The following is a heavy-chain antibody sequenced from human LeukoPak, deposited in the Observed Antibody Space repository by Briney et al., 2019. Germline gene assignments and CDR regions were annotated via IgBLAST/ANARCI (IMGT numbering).Heavy chain of an antibody. CDR3: ATPSGDGYSDDAFDI. D-gene: IGHD5-24*01. V-gene: IGHV3-30*03. CDR2: ISYDGPNK. J-gene: IGHJ3*02. Sequence: GRSLRLSCAASGFTFSSYGMHWVRQAPSKGLEWVAVISYDGPNKYYADSVKGRFTISRDNSKNTLYLQMNSLRAEDTAVYYCATPSGDGYSDDAFDIWGQGTMVTVSS. CDR1: GFTFSSYG.